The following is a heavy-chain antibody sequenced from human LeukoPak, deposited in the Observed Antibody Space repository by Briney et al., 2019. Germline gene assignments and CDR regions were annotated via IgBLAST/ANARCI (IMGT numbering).Heavy chain of an antibody. CDR3: ARDYGSGSYYDY. V-gene: IGHV1-2*06. CDR1: GYTFTGYY. D-gene: IGHD3-10*01. CDR2: INPNSGGT. Sequence: ASVKVSCKASGYTFTGYYMHWVRHAPGQGLEWMGRINPNSGGTNYAQKFQGRVTMTRDTSISTAYMELSRLRSDDTAVYYCARDYGSGSYYDYWGQGTLVTVSS. J-gene: IGHJ4*02.